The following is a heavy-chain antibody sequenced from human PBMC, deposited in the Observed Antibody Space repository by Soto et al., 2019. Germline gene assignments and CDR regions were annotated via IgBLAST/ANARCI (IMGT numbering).Heavy chain of an antibody. J-gene: IGHJ4*02. CDR1: GSSLNDFQ. D-gene: IGHD6-13*01. CDR3: ARSNTRYSSPDY. CDR2: IYFGPHTH. Sequence: QVQLQESGPGLVKPSETLSLTCTVSGSSLNDFQWIWIRQPPGKGLAWIGSIYFGPHTHSDNPSRKSRVTIALDTSTSQVSLKLASVTAADTAVYFCARSNTRYSSPDYWGQGSLVTVSS. V-gene: IGHV4-59*08.